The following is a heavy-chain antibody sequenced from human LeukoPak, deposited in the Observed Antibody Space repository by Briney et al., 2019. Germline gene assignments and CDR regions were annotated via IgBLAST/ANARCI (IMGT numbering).Heavy chain of an antibody. Sequence: GGSLRLSCAASGFTFNTYAMSWVRQAPGKGLEWVSSIGGGGGTYYADSLKGRFTISRDNSKNTLYLQLNSLRAEDTAVYYCAKGNSGYNSGYYYHFFDYWGQGTLVTVSS. J-gene: IGHJ4*02. CDR2: IGGGGGT. CDR3: AKGNSGYNSGYYYHFFDY. CDR1: GFTFNTYA. D-gene: IGHD5-12*01. V-gene: IGHV3-23*01.